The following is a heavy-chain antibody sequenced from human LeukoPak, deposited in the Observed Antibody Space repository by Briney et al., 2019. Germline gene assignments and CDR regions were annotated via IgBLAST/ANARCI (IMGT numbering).Heavy chain of an antibody. D-gene: IGHD6-19*01. CDR1: GGSISSYY. CDR2: IYSSGST. J-gene: IGHJ4*02. V-gene: IGHV4-4*07. CDR3: AREVGQYSSGWLSSEFYFDY. Sequence: SETLSLTCTVSGGSISSYYWSWIRQPAGKGLEWIGRIYSSGSTNYNPSLKSRVTMSVDTSKNQFSLNLSSVTAADTAVYYCAREVGQYSSGWLSSEFYFDYWGQGTLVTVSS.